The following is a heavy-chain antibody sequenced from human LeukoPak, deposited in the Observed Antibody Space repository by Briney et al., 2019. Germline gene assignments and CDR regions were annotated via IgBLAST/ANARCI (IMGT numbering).Heavy chain of an antibody. V-gene: IGHV3-9*01. CDR1: GFTFDDYA. J-gene: IGHJ3*02. CDR2: ISWNSGSI. Sequence: PGGSLRLSCAASGFTFDDYAMHWVRQAPGKGPEWVSGISWNSGSIGYADSVKGRFTISRDNAKNSLYLQMNSLRAEDTALYYCAKSGGSYGDYVNAFDIWGQGTMVTVSS. D-gene: IGHD4-17*01. CDR3: AKSGGSYGDYVNAFDI.